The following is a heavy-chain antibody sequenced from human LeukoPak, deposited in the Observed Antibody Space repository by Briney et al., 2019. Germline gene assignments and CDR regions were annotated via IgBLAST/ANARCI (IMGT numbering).Heavy chain of an antibody. CDR1: GYTFTSYD. CDR3: ARGGSSGWYVFTDY. D-gene: IGHD6-19*01. CDR2: MNPNSGNT. V-gene: IGHV1-8*01. Sequence: EASVKVSCKASGYTFTSYDINWVRRATGQGLEWMGWMNPNSGNTGYAQKFQGRVTMTRNTSISTAYMELSSLRSEDTAVYYCARGGSSGWYVFTDYWGQGTLVTVSS. J-gene: IGHJ4*02.